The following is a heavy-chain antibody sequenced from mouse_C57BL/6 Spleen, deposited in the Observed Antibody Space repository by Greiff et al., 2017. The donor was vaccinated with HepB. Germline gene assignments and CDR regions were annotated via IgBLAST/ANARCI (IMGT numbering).Heavy chain of an antibody. CDR2: IDPSDSYT. J-gene: IGHJ2*01. D-gene: IGHD2-3*01. Sequence: QVQLKQSGAELVMPGASVKLSCKASGYTFTSYWMHWVKQRPGQGLEWIGEIDPSDSYTNYNQKFKGKSTLTVDKSSSTAYMQLSSLTSEDSAVYYCARIDDGYYDYWGQGTTLTVSS. CDR3: ARIDDGYYDY. V-gene: IGHV1-69*01. CDR1: GYTFTSYW.